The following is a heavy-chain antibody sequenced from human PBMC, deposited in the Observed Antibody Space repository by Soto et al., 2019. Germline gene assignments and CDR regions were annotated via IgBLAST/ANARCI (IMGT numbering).Heavy chain of an antibody. V-gene: IGHV3-11*01. J-gene: IGHJ4*02. Sequence: QVHLVESGGGLVKPGGSLRLSCAASGFTLSDYYMSWIRQAPGKGLEWVSYISSSSRTIYYADSVRGRFTISRDNAENSVYLQMNSLRAEDTALYYCARNSEHFDYWGQGSMVTVSS. CDR3: ARNSEHFDY. D-gene: IGHD3-3*02. CDR1: GFTLSDYY. CDR2: ISSSSRTI.